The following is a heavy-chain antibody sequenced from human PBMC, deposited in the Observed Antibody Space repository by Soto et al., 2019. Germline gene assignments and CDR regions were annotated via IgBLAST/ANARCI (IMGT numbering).Heavy chain of an antibody. CDR2: TWHDGSNK. Sequence: LRLSCGASGFSFSSYGMHWVRQAPGKGLEWVAVTWHDGSNKYYADSVKGRFTISRDNSKNTVHLQMDSLRAEDTAVYYCARDVIYGSGCLDLWGRGTPVTVSS. CDR3: ARDVIYGSGCLDL. V-gene: IGHV3-33*01. D-gene: IGHD3-10*01. J-gene: IGHJ2*01. CDR1: GFSFSSYG.